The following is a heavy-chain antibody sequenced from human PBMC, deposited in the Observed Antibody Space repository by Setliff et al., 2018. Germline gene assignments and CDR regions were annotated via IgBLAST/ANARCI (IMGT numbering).Heavy chain of an antibody. CDR1: GSAISSGHY. Sequence: SETLSLTCAVSGSAISSGHYWGWIRQPPGKGLEWIGSFRPSGKTYYNPSLKSRVTISVGTSKKHFSLKLTSVTAADTAVYYCVRDAGDGYGVDAYAGGGFDIWGQGTVVTVSS. J-gene: IGHJ3*02. V-gene: IGHV4-38-2*02. CDR3: VRDAGDGYGVDAYAGGGFDI. CDR2: FRPSGKT. D-gene: IGHD4-17*01.